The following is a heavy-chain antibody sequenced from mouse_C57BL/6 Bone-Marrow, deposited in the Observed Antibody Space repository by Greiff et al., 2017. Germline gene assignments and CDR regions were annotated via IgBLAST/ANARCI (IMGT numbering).Heavy chain of an antibody. V-gene: IGHV1-69*01. D-gene: IGHD1-1*01. J-gene: IGHJ3*01. Sequence: QVQLQQPGAELVMPGASVKLSCKASGYTFTSYWMHWVKQRPGQGLEWIGEIDPSDSYTNYNQKFKGKSTLTVDKSSSTAYMQISSLTSEASAVYYCARDTTVVAPAWFAYWGKGTLVTVSA. CDR3: ARDTTVVAPAWFAY. CDR1: GYTFTSYW. CDR2: IDPSDSYT.